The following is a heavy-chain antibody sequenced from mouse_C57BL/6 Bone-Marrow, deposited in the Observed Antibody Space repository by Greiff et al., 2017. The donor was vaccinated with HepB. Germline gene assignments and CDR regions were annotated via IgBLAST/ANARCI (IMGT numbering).Heavy chain of an antibody. CDR3: TRHGNYYGAWFAY. CDR2: IDPENGDT. J-gene: IGHJ3*01. CDR1: GFNIKDDY. V-gene: IGHV14-4*01. Sequence: LVESGAELVRPGASVKLSCTASGFNIKDDYMHWVKQRPEQGLEWIGWIDPENGDTEYASKFQGKATITADTSSNTAYLQLSSLTSEDTAVYYCTRHGNYYGAWFAYWGQGTLVTVSA. D-gene: IGHD1-1*01.